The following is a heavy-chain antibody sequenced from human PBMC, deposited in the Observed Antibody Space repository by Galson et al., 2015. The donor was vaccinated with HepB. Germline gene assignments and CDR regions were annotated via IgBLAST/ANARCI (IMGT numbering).Heavy chain of an antibody. CDR3: ATRLVRVPAFDI. D-gene: IGHD3-9*01. CDR2: INHSGST. J-gene: IGHJ3*02. Sequence: SETLSLTCAVYGGSFSGYYWSWIRQPPGKGLEWIGEINHSGSTNYNPSLKSRVTISVDTSKNQFSLKLSSVTAADTAVYYCATRLVRVPAFDIWGQGTMVTVSS. V-gene: IGHV4-34*01. CDR1: GGSFSGYY.